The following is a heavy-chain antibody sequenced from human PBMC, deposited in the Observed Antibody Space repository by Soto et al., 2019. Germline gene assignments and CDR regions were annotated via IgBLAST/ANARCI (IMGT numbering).Heavy chain of an antibody. CDR1: GFTFSSCA. J-gene: IGHJ6*02. CDR2: IIDSGGST. Sequence: GGSLRLSCAASGFTFSSCAMGWVRQAPGKGLEWVSDIIDSGGSTYYADSVKGRFTISRDNSKSKLYLQMNSLRAEDMALYYCAKGRSYYYYYGVDVWGQGTTVTVSS. V-gene: IGHV3-23*01. CDR3: AKGRSYYYYYGVDV.